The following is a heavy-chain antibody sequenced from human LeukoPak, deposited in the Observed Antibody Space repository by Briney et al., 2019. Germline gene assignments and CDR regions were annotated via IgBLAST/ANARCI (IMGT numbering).Heavy chain of an antibody. CDR3: ARGFRYCSSTSCYAELHFDY. D-gene: IGHD2-2*01. CDR1: GGPFSGYY. V-gene: IGHV4-34*01. CDR2: INHSGST. J-gene: IGHJ4*02. Sequence: SETLSLTCAVYGGPFSGYYWSWIRQPPGKGLEWIGEINHSGSTNYNPSLKSRVTISVDTSKNQFSLKLSSVTAADTAVYYCARGFRYCSSTSCYAELHFDYWGQGTLVTVSS.